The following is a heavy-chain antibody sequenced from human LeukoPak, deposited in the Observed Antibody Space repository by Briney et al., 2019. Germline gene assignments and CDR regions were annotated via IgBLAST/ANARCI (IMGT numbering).Heavy chain of an antibody. CDR3: STLEFYFDG. J-gene: IGHJ3*01. V-gene: IGHV1-2*02. D-gene: IGHD3-3*01. CDR1: GYTFTSYG. CDR2: IRPNSGVT. Sequence: ASVKVSCKASGYTFTSYGISWVRQAPGQGLEWMGWIRPNSGVTNYTQKFQGRVTMTRDTSINTAYMELSRLTSDDTAVNFCSTLEFYFDGSGQRT.